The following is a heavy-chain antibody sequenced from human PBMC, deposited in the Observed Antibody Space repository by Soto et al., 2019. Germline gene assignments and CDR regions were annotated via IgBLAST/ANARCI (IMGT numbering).Heavy chain of an antibody. CDR2: ISAGGGNT. V-gene: IGHV3-23*01. J-gene: IGHJ6*03. CDR1: GLSFNICA. Sequence: TGGSLRLSCAASGLSFNICAMKWVRQAPGKGLECVSAISAGGGNTYYADSVKGRFTISRDNSKNTLYLQMNSLRADDTAVYYCAKAPTYDYYYYMDVWGKGTTVTVSS. CDR3: AKAPTYDYYYYMDV.